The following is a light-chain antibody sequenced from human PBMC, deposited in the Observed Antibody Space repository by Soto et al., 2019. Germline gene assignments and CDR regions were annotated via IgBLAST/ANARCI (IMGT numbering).Light chain of an antibody. J-gene: IGKJ4*01. CDR3: QQANSFPLT. V-gene: IGKV3-11*01. CDR2: DAS. Sequence: EIVLTQSPATLSLSPLKRATLXCRASQSVSSFLAWYQQKPGQAPRLLIYDASNRATGIPARFSGSGSGTDFTLTISSLQPEDFATYYCQQANSFPLTFGGGTKVDIK. CDR1: QSVSSF.